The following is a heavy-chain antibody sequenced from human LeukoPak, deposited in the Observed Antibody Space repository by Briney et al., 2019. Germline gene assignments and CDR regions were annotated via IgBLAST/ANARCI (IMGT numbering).Heavy chain of an antibody. J-gene: IGHJ6*03. CDR3: ARAGYYYYCMDV. V-gene: IGHV4-34*01. CDR2: INHSGST. Sequence: SETLSLTCAVYGGSFSGYYWSWIRQPPGKGLEWIGEINHSGSTNYNPSLKSRVTISVDTSKNQFSLKLSSVTAADTAVYYCARAGYYYYCMDVWGKGTTVTVSS. CDR1: GGSFSGYY.